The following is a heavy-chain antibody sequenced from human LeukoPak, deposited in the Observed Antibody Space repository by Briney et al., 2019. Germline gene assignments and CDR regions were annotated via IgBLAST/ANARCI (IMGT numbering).Heavy chain of an antibody. V-gene: IGHV3-20*04. D-gene: IGHD3-10*01. CDR2: INWNGRST. CDR1: GFTFDDYG. CDR3: ARDVTLLWFGELSNWFDP. J-gene: IGHJ5*02. Sequence: GGSLRLSCAASGFTFDDYGMSWVRQAPGKGLEWVSGINWNGRSTGYAGSVKGRFTISRDNAKNSLYLQMNSLRAEDTALYYCARDVTLLWFGELSNWFDPWGQGTLVTVSS.